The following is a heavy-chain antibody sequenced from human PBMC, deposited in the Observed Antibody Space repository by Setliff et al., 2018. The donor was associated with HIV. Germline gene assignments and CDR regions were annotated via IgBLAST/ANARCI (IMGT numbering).Heavy chain of an antibody. Sequence: ASVKVSCKASGYTFTSDYIHWVRQAPGQGLEWMGIINPSGGSTSYAQKFQGRVTMTRDTSTSTVYMELSSLRSEDTAVYYCARVGYGDGYNWDYYYYMDVWGKGTTVTVSS. D-gene: IGHD5-12*01. CDR2: INPSGGST. J-gene: IGHJ6*03. V-gene: IGHV1-46*01. CDR1: GYTFTSDY. CDR3: ARVGYGDGYNWDYYYYMDV.